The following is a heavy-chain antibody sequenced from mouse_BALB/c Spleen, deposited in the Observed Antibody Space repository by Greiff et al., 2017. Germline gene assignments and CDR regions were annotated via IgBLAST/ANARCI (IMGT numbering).Heavy chain of an antibody. D-gene: IGHD2-14*01. CDR2: ISSGGSYT. CDR1: GFTFSSYA. Sequence: EVKLEESGGGLVKPGGSLKLSCAASGFTFSSYAMSWVRQTPEKRLEWVATISSGGSYTYYPDSVKGRFTISRDNAKNTLYLQMSSLRSEDTAMYYCAREVRRAFDYWGQGTTLTVSS. J-gene: IGHJ2*01. CDR3: AREVRRAFDY. V-gene: IGHV5-9-3*01.